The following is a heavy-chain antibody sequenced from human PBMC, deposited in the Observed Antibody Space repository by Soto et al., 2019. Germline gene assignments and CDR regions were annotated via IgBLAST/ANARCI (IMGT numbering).Heavy chain of an antibody. CDR2: IYWDDDK. J-gene: IGHJ4*02. V-gene: IGHV2-5*02. CDR3: AHRLTRYSWNYGSFAV. Sequence: QITLMESGPTLVKPTQTLTLTCTFSGFSLTSSGVGVGWSRQPPGKALEWLALIYWDDDKRYSPSLKSRLTVTTDTSKYPLVLTRTNVDPVDTATHHCAHRLTRYSWNYGSFAVWGQGTLVTVSS. CDR1: GFSLTSSGVG. D-gene: IGHD1-26*01.